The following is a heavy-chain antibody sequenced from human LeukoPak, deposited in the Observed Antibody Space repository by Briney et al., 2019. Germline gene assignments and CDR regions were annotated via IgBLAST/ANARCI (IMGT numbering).Heavy chain of an antibody. J-gene: IGHJ6*03. V-gene: IGHV4-61*02. Sequence: SETLSLTCTVSGGSISSGSYYWSWIRQPAGKGLEWIGRIYTSGSTNYNPSLKSRVTISVDTSKNQFSLKLSSVTAADTAVYYCARDLPIRGYDFYYYYMDVWGKGTTVTISS. CDR2: IYTSGST. CDR1: GGSISSGSYY. D-gene: IGHD5-12*01. CDR3: ARDLPIRGYDFYYYYMDV.